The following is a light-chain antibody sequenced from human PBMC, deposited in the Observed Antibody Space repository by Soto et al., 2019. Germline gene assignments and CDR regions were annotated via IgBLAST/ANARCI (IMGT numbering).Light chain of an antibody. CDR3: LLYYGGQLGV. CDR1: TGAVTSGYY. CDR2: STN. V-gene: IGLV7-43*01. J-gene: IGLJ2*01. Sequence: QTVVTQEPSLTVSPGGTVTLTCATSTGAVTSGYYPNWFQQKPGQAPRALIYSTNHKYSWTPARFSGSLLGGKAALTLSGVQPEDEADYYCLLYYGGQLGVFGGGTKLTVL.